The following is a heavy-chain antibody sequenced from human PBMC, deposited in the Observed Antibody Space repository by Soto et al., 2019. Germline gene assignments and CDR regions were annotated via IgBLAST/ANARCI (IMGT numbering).Heavy chain of an antibody. Sequence: SETLSLTCTVSGGSISDYYWSWIRQPPGKGLEWIGYIYYIGSTNYNPSLKSRVTISVDTSKNQFSLKLSSVTAADSAVYYCARHSVNHDYADYGSFPFFDYWGQGTLVTVSS. J-gene: IGHJ4*02. D-gene: IGHD4-17*01. CDR3: ARHSVNHDYADYGSFPFFDY. V-gene: IGHV4-59*08. CDR2: IYYIGST. CDR1: GGSISDYY.